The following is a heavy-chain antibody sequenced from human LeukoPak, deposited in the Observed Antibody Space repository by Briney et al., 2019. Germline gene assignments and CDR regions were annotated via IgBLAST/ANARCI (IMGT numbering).Heavy chain of an antibody. Sequence: PGGSLRLSCTASGLTFNNAWMNWVRQAPGKGLEWVSTISGSGGSTYYADSVKGRFTISRDNSKNTLYLQMNSLRAEDTAVYYCAKRPDTSGYGFDYWGQGTLVTVSS. J-gene: IGHJ4*02. CDR3: AKRPDTSGYGFDY. CDR1: GLTFNNAW. CDR2: ISGSGGST. D-gene: IGHD3-22*01. V-gene: IGHV3-23*01.